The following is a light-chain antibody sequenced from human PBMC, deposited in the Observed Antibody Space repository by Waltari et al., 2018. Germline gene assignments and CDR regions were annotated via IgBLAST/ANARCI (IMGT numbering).Light chain of an antibody. V-gene: IGKV3-15*01. Sequence: EMLMTQSPATLSVSPGQRATLFCRASQSVSTNLAWYQQKPGQPPRLLIYGASSRATGVPARFSGSGSGTEFSLTISSLQSEDFAVYYCQQYNNWPLFGQGTKLEIK. CDR3: QQYNNWPL. CDR1: QSVSTN. J-gene: IGKJ2*01. CDR2: GAS.